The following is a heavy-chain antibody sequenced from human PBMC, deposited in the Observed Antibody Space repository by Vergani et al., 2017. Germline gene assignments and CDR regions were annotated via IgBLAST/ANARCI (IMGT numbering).Heavy chain of an antibody. V-gene: IGHV3-30*01. CDR1: GFTFSSYA. CDR3: ARGRETGYFDY. J-gene: IGHJ4*02. Sequence: QVQLVESGGGVVQPGRSLRLSFAASGFTFSSYAMHWVRQAPGKGLEWVAVISYDGSNKYYADSVKGRFTISRDNSKHTLYLQMNSLGAEDTVVYYCARGRETGYFDYWGQGTLVTVSS. CDR2: ISYDGSNK. D-gene: IGHD1-26*01.